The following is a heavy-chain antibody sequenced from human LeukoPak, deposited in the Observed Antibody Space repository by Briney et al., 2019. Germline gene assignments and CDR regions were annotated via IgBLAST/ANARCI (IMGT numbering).Heavy chain of an antibody. Sequence: PSETLSLTCTVSGGSISNYYWSWIRQPPGKGLEWIGYVYYSGSTNYNPSLKSRVTISVDTSKNQFSLKLSSVTAADTAVYYCARGRSYGYRYWGQGTLVTVSS. D-gene: IGHD5-18*01. CDR1: GGSISNYY. CDR3: ARGRSYGYRY. V-gene: IGHV4-59*12. CDR2: VYYSGST. J-gene: IGHJ4*02.